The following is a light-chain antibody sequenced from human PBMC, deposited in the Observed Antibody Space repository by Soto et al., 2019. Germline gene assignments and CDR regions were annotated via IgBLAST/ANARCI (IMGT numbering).Light chain of an antibody. V-gene: IGLV6-57*03. J-gene: IGLJ1*01. CDR2: EDN. CDR3: RSYDSSNHYV. CDR1: SGSIASNY. Sequence: NFMLTQPHSVSESPGKTVTISCTRSSGSIASNYVQWYQQRPGSAPTTVIYEDNQRPSGVPDRFSGSIDSSSNSASLTISGLKTEDEADYYCRSYDSSNHYVFGTGTQLTVL.